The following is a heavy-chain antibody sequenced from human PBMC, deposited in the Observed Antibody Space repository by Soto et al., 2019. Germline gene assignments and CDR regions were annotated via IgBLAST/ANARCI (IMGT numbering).Heavy chain of an antibody. J-gene: IGHJ6*02. CDR1: GGSVSSATYY. CDR3: ARDLYLRTGPWGMDV. V-gene: IGHV4-61*01. D-gene: IGHD3-9*01. Sequence: QVQLQESGPGLVKPSETLSLTCTVSGGSVSSATYYWNWIRQPPGKGLEWIGSVYYSGTPNYNPSLKSRVTISMDTSYNRLSLKLRSVTAVDTAVYYCARDLYLRTGPWGMDVWGQGTTVTVSS. CDR2: VYYSGTP.